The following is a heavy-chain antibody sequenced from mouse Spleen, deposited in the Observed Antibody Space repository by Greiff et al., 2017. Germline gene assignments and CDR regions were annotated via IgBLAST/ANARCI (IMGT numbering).Heavy chain of an antibody. Sequence: QVQLKQPGAELVMPGASVKLSCKASGYTFTSYWMHWVKQRPGQGLEWIGEIDPSDSYTNYNQKFKGKATLTVDKSSSTAYMQLSSLTSEDSAVYYCATGTGAMDYWGQGTSVTVSS. V-gene: IGHV1-69*01. CDR1: GYTFTSYW. D-gene: IGHD4-1*01. CDR2: IDPSDSYT. CDR3: ATGTGAMDY. J-gene: IGHJ4*01.